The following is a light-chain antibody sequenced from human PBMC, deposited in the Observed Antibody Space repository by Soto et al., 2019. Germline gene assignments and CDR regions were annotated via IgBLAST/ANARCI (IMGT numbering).Light chain of an antibody. CDR3: QAWDSSTAHVV. CDR2: QDS. CDR1: KLGDKY. J-gene: IGLJ2*01. V-gene: IGLV3-1*01. Sequence: SYELTQPPSVSVSPGQTASITCSGDKLGDKYACWYQQKPGQSPVLVIYQDSKRPSGIPERFSGSNSGNTAALTISGTQAMDEDDYYCQAWDSSTAHVVFGGGTKLTVL.